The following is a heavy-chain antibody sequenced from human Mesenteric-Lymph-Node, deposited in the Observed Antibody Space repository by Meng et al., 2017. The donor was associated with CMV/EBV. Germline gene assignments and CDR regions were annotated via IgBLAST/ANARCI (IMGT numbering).Heavy chain of an antibody. V-gene: IGHV1-2*02. D-gene: IGHD3-16*01. J-gene: IGHJ3*02. CDR2: INPNTGST. CDR3: ARAVGGFDAFDI. CDR1: GYSFTHFY. Sequence: ASVKVSCKASGYSFTHFYIHWVRQAPGQGLEWMGWINPNTGSTNHVQKIQGRVTMTRGTSINTVFMELSGLRSDDTAIYYCARAVGGFDAFDIWGQGTVVTVSS.